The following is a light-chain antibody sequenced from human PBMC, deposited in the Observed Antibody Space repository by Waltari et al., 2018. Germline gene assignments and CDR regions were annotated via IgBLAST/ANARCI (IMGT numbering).Light chain of an antibody. J-gene: IGKJ3*01. Sequence: DIQLTQSPSFLSASVGDRVTITCRASQGISSYLAWYQQKPGKAPKLLIYAASTLQSGVPSRFSGSGSGTEFTLTISSLQPEDFATYYCQQHNSFGPGTKVDIK. CDR1: QGISSY. V-gene: IGKV1-9*01. CDR3: QQHNS. CDR2: AAS.